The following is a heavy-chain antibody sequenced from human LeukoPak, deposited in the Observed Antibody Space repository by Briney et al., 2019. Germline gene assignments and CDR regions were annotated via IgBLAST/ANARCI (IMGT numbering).Heavy chain of an antibody. Sequence: GGSLRLSCAASGFTFSSYSMNWVRQAPGKGLEWVSSISSSSSYIYYADSVKGRFTISRDNAKNSLYLQMNSLRAEDTAVYYCARDRMRWLPDYWGQGTLVTVSS. J-gene: IGHJ4*02. CDR1: GFTFSSYS. V-gene: IGHV3-21*01. CDR3: ARDRMRWLPDY. CDR2: ISSSSSYI. D-gene: IGHD5-24*01.